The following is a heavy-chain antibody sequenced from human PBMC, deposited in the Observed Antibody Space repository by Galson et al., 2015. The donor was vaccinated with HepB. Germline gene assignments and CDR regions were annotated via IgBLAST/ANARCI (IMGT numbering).Heavy chain of an antibody. D-gene: IGHD3-10*01. V-gene: IGHV3-33*08. CDR2: IRYDGSNK. J-gene: IGHJ6*02. CDR1: GFTFSSYA. Sequence: SLRLSCAASGFTFSSYAMHWVRQAPGKGLEWVAFIRYDGSNKYYADSVKGRFTISRDNSKNSLYLQMNSLRDEDTAVYYCARELGGFGESKFYGMDVWGQGTTVTVSS. CDR3: ARELGGFGESKFYGMDV.